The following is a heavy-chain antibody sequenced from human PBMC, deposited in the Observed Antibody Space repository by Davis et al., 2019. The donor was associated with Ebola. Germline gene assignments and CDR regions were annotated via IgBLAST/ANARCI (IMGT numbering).Heavy chain of an antibody. J-gene: IGHJ3*02. Sequence: GESPNLSCKDSGNSFTSHWIGWVRQIPGKGLEWMGIIYTGDSDTRYSPSFRGQVTISADKSTKTAFLQWSSLKASDTAMYYCASLRRTITGMDDSFDIWDQGTMVTVSS. V-gene: IGHV5-51*01. CDR1: GNSFTSHW. D-gene: IGHD2-8*02. CDR3: ASLRRTITGMDDSFDI. CDR2: IYTGDSDT.